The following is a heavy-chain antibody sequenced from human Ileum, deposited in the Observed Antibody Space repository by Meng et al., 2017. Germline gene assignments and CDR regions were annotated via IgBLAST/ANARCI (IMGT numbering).Heavy chain of an antibody. J-gene: IGHJ4*02. D-gene: IGHD2-15*01. V-gene: IGHV3-21*04. CDR3: ARHLGYCSGGSCHQ. CDR1: GFPFSSHS. CDR2: ISSGSDYV. Sequence: EVQLVESGGGLVKPGGSLRLSCAASGFPFSSHSMNWIRQAPGKSLEWVSFISSGSDYVYYGDSVRGRFTVSRDNAKNALYLQMDSLRVGDTALYFCARHLGYCSGGSCHQWGQGTLVTVSS.